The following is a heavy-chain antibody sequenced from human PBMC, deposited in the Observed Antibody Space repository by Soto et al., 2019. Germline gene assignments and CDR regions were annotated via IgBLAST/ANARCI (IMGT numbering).Heavy chain of an antibody. CDR2: INPSGGST. CDR3: ASANRYYDSSGYYPYYFDY. CDR1: GYTFTSYY. V-gene: IGHV1-46*01. J-gene: IGHJ4*02. Sequence: EASVKVSCKASGYTFTSYYMHWVRQAPGQGLEWMGIINPSGGSTSYAQKFQGRVTMTRDTSTSTVYMELSSLRSEDTAVYYCASANRYYDSSGYYPYYFDYWGQGTLVTVSS. D-gene: IGHD3-22*01.